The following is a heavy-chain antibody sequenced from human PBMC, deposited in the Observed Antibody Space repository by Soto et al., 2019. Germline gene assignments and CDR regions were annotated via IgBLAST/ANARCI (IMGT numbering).Heavy chain of an antibody. D-gene: IGHD5-18*01. Sequence: QVQLVQSGAEVKKPGASVKVSCKASGYTFTSYGISWVRQAPGQGLEWMGWISAYNGNTNYAQKLQGRVTMTTDTSTSTPYMELRSLRSDDTAVYYCARGRYSYGYWIPHGNYYYGMDVWGQGTTVTVSS. J-gene: IGHJ6*02. CDR3: ARGRYSYGYWIPHGNYYYGMDV. CDR2: ISAYNGNT. CDR1: GYTFTSYG. V-gene: IGHV1-18*01.